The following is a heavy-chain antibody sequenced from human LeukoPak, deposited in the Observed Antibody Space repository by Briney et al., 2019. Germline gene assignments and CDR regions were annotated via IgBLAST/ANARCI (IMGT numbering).Heavy chain of an antibody. V-gene: IGHV3-23*01. Sequence: PGGSLRLSCAASGFTFSSYAMSWVRQAPGKGLEWVSAISGSGGSTYYADSVKGRFTISRDNSKNTLYLQMNSLRAEDTAVYYCASSFWSDYYGSGSYLSAFDIWGQGTMVTVSS. CDR2: ISGSGGST. J-gene: IGHJ3*02. CDR3: ASSFWSDYYGSGSYLSAFDI. D-gene: IGHD3-10*01. CDR1: GFTFSSYA.